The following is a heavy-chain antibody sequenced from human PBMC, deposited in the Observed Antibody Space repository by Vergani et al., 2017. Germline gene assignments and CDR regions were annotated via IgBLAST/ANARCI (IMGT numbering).Heavy chain of an antibody. CDR2: IYYSGST. J-gene: IGHJ2*01. D-gene: IGHD3/OR15-3a*01. CDR3: ARVPGARTGDWYFDL. V-gene: IGHV4-30-4*01. Sequence: QLQESGPGLVKPSQTLSLTCTVSGGSISSGDYYWSWIRQPPGKGLEWIGYIYYSGSTYYNPSLKSRVTISVDTSKNQFSLKLSSVTAADTAVYYCARVPGARTGDWYFDLWGRGTLVTVSS. CDR1: GGSISSGDYY.